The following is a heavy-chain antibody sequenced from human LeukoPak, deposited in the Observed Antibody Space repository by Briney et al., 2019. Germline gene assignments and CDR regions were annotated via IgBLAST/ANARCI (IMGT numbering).Heavy chain of an antibody. D-gene: IGHD3-3*01. CDR2: IKQDGSEK. J-gene: IGHJ4*02. CDR3: ASLIPDFWSNDSDY. CDR1: GFTFSSYW. Sequence: PGGSLRLSCAASGFTFSSYWMSWVRQAPGKGLEWVANIKQDGSEKYYVDSVKGRFTISRDNAKNSLYLQMNSLRAEDTAVYYCASLIPDFWSNDSDYWGQGTLVTVSS. V-gene: IGHV3-7*01.